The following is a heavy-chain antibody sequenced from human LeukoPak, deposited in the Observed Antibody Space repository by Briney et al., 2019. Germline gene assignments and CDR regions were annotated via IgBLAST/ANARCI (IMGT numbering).Heavy chain of an antibody. CDR3: AKVGSSLNWYFDL. CDR1: GFTFSSYS. V-gene: IGHV3-21*04. CDR2: ISSSSSYI. D-gene: IGHD6-6*01. Sequence: GGSLRLSCAASGFTFSSYSMNWVRQAPGKGLEWVSSISSSSSYIYYADSVKGRFTISRDNAKNSLYLQMNSLRAEDTAVYYCAKVGSSLNWYFDLWGRGTLVTVSS. J-gene: IGHJ2*01.